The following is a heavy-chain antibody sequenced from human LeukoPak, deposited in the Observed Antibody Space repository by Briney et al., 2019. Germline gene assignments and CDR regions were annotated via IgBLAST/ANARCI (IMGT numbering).Heavy chain of an antibody. Sequence: GGSLRLSCAASGFTFSSCEMNWVRQAPGKGLEWVSYISSSGSTIYYADSVKGRFTISRDNAKNSLYLQMNSLRAEDTAVYYCAELGITMIGGVWGKGPTVTISS. CDR1: GFTFSSCE. J-gene: IGHJ6*04. CDR2: ISSSGSTI. D-gene: IGHD3-10*02. V-gene: IGHV3-48*03. CDR3: AELGITMIGGV.